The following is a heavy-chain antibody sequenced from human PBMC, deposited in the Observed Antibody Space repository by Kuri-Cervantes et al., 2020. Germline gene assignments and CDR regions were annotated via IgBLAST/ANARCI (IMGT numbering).Heavy chain of an antibody. Sequence: SGPTLVKPTQTLTLTCTFSGFSLSTSGVGVSWIRQPPGKALEWLAHIFSNDEKSYSTSLKSRLTISKDTSKSQVVLTMTNMDPVDTATYYCARIEFLGSSWKGAFDIWGQGTMVTVSS. CDR1: GFSLSTSGVG. J-gene: IGHJ3*02. CDR3: ARIEFLGSSWKGAFDI. V-gene: IGHV2-26*01. CDR2: IFSNDEK. D-gene: IGHD6-13*01.